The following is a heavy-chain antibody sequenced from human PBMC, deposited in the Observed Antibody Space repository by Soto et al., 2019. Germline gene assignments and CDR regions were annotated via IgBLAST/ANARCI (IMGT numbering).Heavy chain of an antibody. V-gene: IGHV1-69*02. J-gene: IGHJ6*02. CDR1: GDTFSSYT. CDR2: IIPILGIT. D-gene: IGHD2-21*02. CDR3: ARRRYCGADCYSNYDYGMDV. Sequence: QVQLVQSGAELKKPGSSVKVSCRASGDTFSSYTVSWVRQAPGQGLEWMGRIIPILGITNYARKFQGRVTITADKSRTTAYMELTTLRSDDTAIYYCARRRYCGADCYSNYDYGMDVWGQGTSVTVSS.